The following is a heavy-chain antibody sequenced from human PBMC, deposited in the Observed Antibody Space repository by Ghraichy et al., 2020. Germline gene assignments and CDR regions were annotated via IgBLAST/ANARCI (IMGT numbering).Heavy chain of an antibody. CDR1: GFTFTTYA. V-gene: IGHV3-23*01. CDR2: ISGSGGAT. D-gene: IGHD3-10*01. Sequence: GGSLRLSCEASGFTFTTYAMSWVRQAPGKGLEWVSTISGSGGATFYADSVKGRFTVSRDNFKSEVYLQLNGLRVDDTAIYYCAKENLWYYFDYWGLGVLVTVSS. CDR3: AKENLWYYFDY. J-gene: IGHJ4*02.